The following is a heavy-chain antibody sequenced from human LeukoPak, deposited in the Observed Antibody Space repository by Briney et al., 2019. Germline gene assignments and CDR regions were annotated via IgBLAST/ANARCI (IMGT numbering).Heavy chain of an antibody. J-gene: IGHJ6*02. Sequence: SETLSLTCAVYGGSFSGYYWSWIRQPPGKGLEWIGYIYYSGSTNYNPSLKSRVTISVDTSKNQFSLKLSSVTAADTAVYYCASGGDYYYYYGMDVWGQGTTVTVSS. V-gene: IGHV4-59*01. CDR1: GGSFSGYY. CDR3: ASGGDYYYYYGMDV. CDR2: IYYSGST. D-gene: IGHD2-21*02.